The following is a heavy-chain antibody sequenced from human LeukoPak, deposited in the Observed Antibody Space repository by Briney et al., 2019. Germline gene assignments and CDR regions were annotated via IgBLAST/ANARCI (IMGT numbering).Heavy chain of an antibody. CDR2: ISDTGST. CDR3: AKTRGYSSSWYDY. D-gene: IGHD6-13*01. CDR1: GDSISSYY. J-gene: IGHJ4*02. V-gene: IGHV4-59*08. Sequence: SETLSLTCTVSGDSISSYYWSWIRQPPGKGLEWIGYISDTGSTNYNPSLKSRLTISVDTSKNQFSLKVTSVTAADTAVYYCAKTRGYSSSWYDYWGQGIMVTVSS.